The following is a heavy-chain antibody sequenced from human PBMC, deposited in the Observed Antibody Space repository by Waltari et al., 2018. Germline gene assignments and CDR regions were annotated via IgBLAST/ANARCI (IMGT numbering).Heavy chain of an antibody. CDR3: ARSGGETTTFGVAE. J-gene: IGHJ4*02. Sequence: QVQLVQSGAEVKKSGASVKVSCKASGYTFTDFFIHWVRQAPGQGLEWMGRINPNSGDTSYAQRFQGRVTMTGDTSITTAYMELTGLRSDDTAIYYCARSGGETTTFGVAEWGQGSLVTVSS. CDR1: GYTFTDFF. V-gene: IGHV1-2*06. D-gene: IGHD3-3*01. CDR2: INPNSGDT.